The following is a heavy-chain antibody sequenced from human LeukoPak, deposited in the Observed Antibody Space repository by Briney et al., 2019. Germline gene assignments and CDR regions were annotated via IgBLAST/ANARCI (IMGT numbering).Heavy chain of an antibody. CDR1: GGTFSSYA. V-gene: IGHV1-69*05. D-gene: IGHD5-24*01. CDR2: IIPIFGTA. CDR3: ATSRAGRRDGYNLIY. Sequence: GSSVKVSCKASGGTFSSYAISWVRQDPGQGLEWMGGIIPIFGTANYAQKFQGRVTITTDESTSTAYMELSSLRSEDTAVYYCATSRAGRRDGYNLIYWGQGTLVTVSS. J-gene: IGHJ4*02.